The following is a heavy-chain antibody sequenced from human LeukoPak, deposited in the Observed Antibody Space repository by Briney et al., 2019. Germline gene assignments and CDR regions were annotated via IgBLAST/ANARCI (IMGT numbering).Heavy chain of an antibody. Sequence: KAGGSLRLSCAASGFTFSSYSMNWVRQAPGKGLEWVSSIRTSSSYIYYADSLKGRFTISRDNAKNSLYLQMNSLRAEDTAVYYCASNAYYYDSSAQSDAFDIWGQGTMVTVSS. CDR1: GFTFSSYS. V-gene: IGHV3-21*01. CDR3: ASNAYYYDSSAQSDAFDI. D-gene: IGHD3-22*01. CDR2: IRTSSSYI. J-gene: IGHJ3*02.